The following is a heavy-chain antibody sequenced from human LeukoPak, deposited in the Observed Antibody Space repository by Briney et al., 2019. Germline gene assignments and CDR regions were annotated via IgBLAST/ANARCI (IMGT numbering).Heavy chain of an antibody. D-gene: IGHD3-10*01. CDR1: GGSISSGGYY. CDR2: IYYSGST. V-gene: IGHV4-61*08. J-gene: IGHJ6*03. Sequence: SETLSLTCTVSGGSISSGGYYWSWIRQHPGKGLEWIGYIYYSGSTNYNPSLKSRVTISVDTSKNQFSLKLSSVTAADTAVYYCARDREYGSGSYYNDYYYYMDVWGKGTTVTVSS. CDR3: ARDREYGSGSYYNDYYYYMDV.